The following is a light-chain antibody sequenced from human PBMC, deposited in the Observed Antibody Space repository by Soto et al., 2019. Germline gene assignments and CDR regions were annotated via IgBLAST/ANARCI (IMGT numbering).Light chain of an antibody. CDR1: QGIGTD. CDR2: STS. J-gene: IGKJ1*01. CDR3: LQHYTYPRT. V-gene: IGKV1-17*01. Sequence: DIQMTQSPSSLPASVGDRATITSRESQGIGTDLGWYRQKPGRAPESXIYSTSSLQSGVPSRFSGSGAGPEFSRSITSLQPEDVATDYCLQHYTYPRTFGQGTKVDI.